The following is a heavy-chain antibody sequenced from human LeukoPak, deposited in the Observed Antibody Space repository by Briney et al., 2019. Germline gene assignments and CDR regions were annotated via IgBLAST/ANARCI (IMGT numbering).Heavy chain of an antibody. V-gene: IGHV4-39*01. J-gene: IGHJ4*02. CDR1: GGSISSSSYY. Sequence: PSETLSLTCTVSGGSISSSSYYWGWIRQPPGKGLEWIGSIYYSGSTYYNPSLKSRVTISVDTSNNQFSLKLSSVTAADTAVYYGARHWGLVDIVVVVAATIDYWGQGTLVTVSS. D-gene: IGHD2-15*01. CDR2: IYYSGST. CDR3: ARHWGLVDIVVVVAATIDY.